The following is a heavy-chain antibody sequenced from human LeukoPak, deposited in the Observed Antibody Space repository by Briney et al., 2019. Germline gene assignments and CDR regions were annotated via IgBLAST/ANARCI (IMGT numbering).Heavy chain of an antibody. D-gene: IGHD2-15*01. V-gene: IGHV3-23*01. CDR3: AKDALPAEGYCSGGSCSRGNGMDV. CDR2: ISGSGGST. Sequence: GGSLRLSCAASGFTFSTYAMSWVRQAPGKGLEWVSAISGSGGSTYYADSVKGRFTISRDNSKNTLYLRMNSLRAEDTAVYYCAKDALPAEGYCSGGSCSRGNGMDVWGQGTTVTVSS. J-gene: IGHJ6*02. CDR1: GFTFSTYA.